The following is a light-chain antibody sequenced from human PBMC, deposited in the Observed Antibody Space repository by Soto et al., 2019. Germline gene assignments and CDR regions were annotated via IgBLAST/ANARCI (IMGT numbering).Light chain of an antibody. V-gene: IGKV3-11*01. CDR1: QSVSSY. CDR2: DAS. J-gene: IGKJ5*01. Sequence: ELVLTQSPATLSLSPGERATLSCRASQSVSSYLAWYQQKPGQAPRLLIYDASNRATGIPARFSGSGSGTDFPLTISSLEPEDFAVYYCQQRSNWPPITFGQGTRLEIK. CDR3: QQRSNWPPIT.